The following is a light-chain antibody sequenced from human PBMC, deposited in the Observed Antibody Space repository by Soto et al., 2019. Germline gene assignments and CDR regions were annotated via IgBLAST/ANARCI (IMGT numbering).Light chain of an antibody. J-gene: IGKJ5*01. CDR1: QSVSSSY. CDR2: GAS. Sequence: ELVLTQAPGTLSLSPGERATLSCRASQSVSSSYLAWYQQQPGQAPRLLSYGASSRATGIPDRCSGRGSGTDVTLTISRLENEEFAVYYCQQYGSSLVTFGQGTRLEIK. CDR3: QQYGSSLVT. V-gene: IGKV3-20*01.